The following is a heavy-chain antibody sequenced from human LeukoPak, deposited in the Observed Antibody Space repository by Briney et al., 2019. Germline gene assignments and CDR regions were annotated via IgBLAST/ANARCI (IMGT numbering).Heavy chain of an antibody. CDR1: GFTFSSYA. D-gene: IGHD3-16*01. J-gene: IGHJ4*02. CDR3: ARGGYNPPRLEY. CDR2: ISGSGGST. V-gene: IGHV3-23*01. Sequence: GGSLRLSCAASGFTFSSYAMSGVRQAPGKGLEWVTGISGSGGSTYYADSVKGRFTISRDNSKNTLYVQLNSLRGEDTAVYYCARGGYNPPRLEYWGQGTLVTVSS.